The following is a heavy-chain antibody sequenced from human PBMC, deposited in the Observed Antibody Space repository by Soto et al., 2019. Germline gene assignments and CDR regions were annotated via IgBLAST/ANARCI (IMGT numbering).Heavy chain of an antibody. V-gene: IGHV1-24*01. D-gene: IGHD3-22*01. Sequence: ASVKVSWKVSGYTFSDLSIHWVRQAPGKGLEWMGGFDAEDDETIYAQNFQGRVTMTEDRFTDTAYMELRSLRSEDTAVYFCATKVLYYYDSSGYYWNYWSQGTPVTVSS. CDR3: ATKVLYYYDSSGYYWNY. CDR2: FDAEDDET. J-gene: IGHJ4*02. CDR1: GYTFSDLS.